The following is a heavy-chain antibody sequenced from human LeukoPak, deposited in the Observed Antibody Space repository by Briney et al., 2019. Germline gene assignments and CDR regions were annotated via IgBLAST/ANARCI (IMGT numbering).Heavy chain of an antibody. J-gene: IGHJ4*02. D-gene: IGHD6-13*01. CDR2: IYYSGST. CDR1: GGSISSYY. Sequence: PSETLSLTCTVSGGSISSYYWSWIRQPSGKGLEWIGYIYYSGSTNYNPSPKSRVTISVDTSKNQFSLKLSSMTAADTAVYYCARGLYSSSWYYSGYYFDYWGQGTLVTVSS. CDR3: ARGLYSSSWYYSGYYFDY. V-gene: IGHV4-59*01.